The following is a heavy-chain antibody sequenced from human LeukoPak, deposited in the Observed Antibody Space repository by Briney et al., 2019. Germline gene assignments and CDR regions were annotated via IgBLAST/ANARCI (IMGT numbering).Heavy chain of an antibody. CDR1: GGSISSGGYY. CDR3: ARARTGTTTFDY. CDR2: IYYSGST. V-gene: IGHV4-31*03. D-gene: IGHD1-1*01. Sequence: PSETLSLTCTVSGGSISSGGYYWSWIRQRPGKGLEWIGYIYYSGSTYYNPSLKSRVTISVDTSKNQFSLKLSSVTAADAAVYYCARARTGTTTFDYWGQGTLVTVSS. J-gene: IGHJ4*02.